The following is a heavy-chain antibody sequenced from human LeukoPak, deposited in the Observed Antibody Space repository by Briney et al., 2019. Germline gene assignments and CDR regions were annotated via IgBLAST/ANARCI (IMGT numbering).Heavy chain of an antibody. D-gene: IGHD4/OR15-4a*01. J-gene: IGHJ3*02. CDR3: ARLNGGANLLGDSLDI. Sequence: GESLKISCKGSGYSFPIYWIAWVRQMPGKGLEWMGIIYPGDSNVRYSPSFQGQVTISADKSVTTAYLQWSSLKASDTAMYFCARLNGGANLLGDSLDIWGQGTMVTVSS. V-gene: IGHV5-51*01. CDR2: IYPGDSNV. CDR1: GYSFPIYW.